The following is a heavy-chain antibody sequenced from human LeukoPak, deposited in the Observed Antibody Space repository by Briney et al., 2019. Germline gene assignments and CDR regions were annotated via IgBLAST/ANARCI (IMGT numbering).Heavy chain of an antibody. CDR3: AKDSEGPRITFFGVVIIPVQSYFVY. CDR2: ISGGGGST. V-gene: IGHV3-23*01. CDR1: GFSFSSHG. D-gene: IGHD3-3*01. J-gene: IGHJ4*02. Sequence: GGSLRLSCVASGFSFSSHGMDWVRQAPGKGLEWASAISGGGGSTYYADSVKGRFTISRDNSKNTLYLQMNSLRAEDTAVYFCAKDSEGPRITFFGVVIIPVQSYFVYWGQGTLVTVSS.